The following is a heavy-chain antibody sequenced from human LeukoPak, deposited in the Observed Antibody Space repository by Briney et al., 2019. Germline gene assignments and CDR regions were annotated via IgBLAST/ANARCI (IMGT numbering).Heavy chain of an antibody. J-gene: IGHJ4*02. D-gene: IGHD6-19*01. V-gene: IGHV5-51*01. Sequence: GESLKISCKGSGYSFTSYWIGWVRQMPRRGLEWMGIIYPGDSDTRYSPSFQGQVTISADRSINTAYLQWSSLKASDTAMYYCARRFLVASGSDYWGQGTLVIVSS. CDR3: ARRFLVASGSDY. CDR1: GYSFTSYW. CDR2: IYPGDSDT.